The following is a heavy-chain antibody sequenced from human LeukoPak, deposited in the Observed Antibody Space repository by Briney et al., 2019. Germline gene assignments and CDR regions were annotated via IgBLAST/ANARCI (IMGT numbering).Heavy chain of an antibody. CDR1: GGTFSSYA. J-gene: IGHJ4*02. CDR2: IIPILGIA. D-gene: IGHD3-16*01. CDR3: ARDPFGGSEGHY. Sequence: SVKVSCKASGGTFSSYAISWVRQAPGQGLEWMGRIIPILGIANYAQKFQGRVTMTRDTSTSTVYMELSSLRSEDTAVYYCARDPFGGSEGHYWGQGTLVTVSS. V-gene: IGHV1-69*04.